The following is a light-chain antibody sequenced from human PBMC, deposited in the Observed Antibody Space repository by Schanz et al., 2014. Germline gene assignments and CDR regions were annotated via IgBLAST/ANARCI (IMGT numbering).Light chain of an antibody. Sequence: QSVLTQPASVSGSPGQSITLSCTGTSSDVGTFNYVSWYQQSPGKAPKLMIYGVSNRPSGVSNRFSGSKSGNTASLTISGLHAEDEADYYCSSYASSRTVIFGGGTKLTVL. V-gene: IGLV2-14*01. CDR3: SSYASSRTVI. CDR1: SSDVGTFNY. J-gene: IGLJ2*01. CDR2: GVS.